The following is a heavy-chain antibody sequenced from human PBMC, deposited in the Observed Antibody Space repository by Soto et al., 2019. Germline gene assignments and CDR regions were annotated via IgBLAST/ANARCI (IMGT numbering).Heavy chain of an antibody. CDR3: AREVKGFLEWLRSHDYYGTDV. J-gene: IGHJ6*02. V-gene: IGHV1-46*01. CDR1: GYTFTSYY. CDR2: INPSGGST. D-gene: IGHD3-3*01. Sequence: ASVKVSCKASGYTFTSYYMHWVRQAPGQGLEWMGIINPSGGSTSYAQKFQGRVTMTRDTSTSTVYMELSSLRSEDTAVYYCAREVKGFLEWLRSHDYYGTDVWGPGTTVTVSS.